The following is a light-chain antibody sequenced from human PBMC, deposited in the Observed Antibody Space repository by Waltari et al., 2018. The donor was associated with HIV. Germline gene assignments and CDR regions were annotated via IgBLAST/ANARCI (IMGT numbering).Light chain of an antibody. Sequence: SYVLTQPPSVSVAPGKTARITFGGHNIGIKRVNWYQQKPGQAPVLVIYDDSDRPSGIPERFSGSNSGNTATLTISRVEAGDEADYYCQVWDSSSDLNWVFGGGTKLTVL. V-gene: IGLV3-21*04. CDR3: QVWDSSSDLNWV. CDR1: NIGIKR. CDR2: DDS. J-gene: IGLJ3*02.